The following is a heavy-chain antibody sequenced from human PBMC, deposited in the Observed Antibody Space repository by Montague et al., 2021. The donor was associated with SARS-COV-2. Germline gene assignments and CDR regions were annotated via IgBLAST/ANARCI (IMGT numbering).Heavy chain of an antibody. Sequence: TLSLTCTVSGGSISSGGYYWSWIRQPAGKGLEWIGRIYTSGSTNYNPSLKSRIIISVDTSKNQFSLKLNSVTAADTAVYYCARDLVGQHRGGGFDYWGQGTLVTVSS. V-gene: IGHV4-61*02. CDR2: IYTSGST. CDR3: ARDLVGQHRGGGFDY. D-gene: IGHD6-13*01. J-gene: IGHJ4*02. CDR1: GGSISSGGYY.